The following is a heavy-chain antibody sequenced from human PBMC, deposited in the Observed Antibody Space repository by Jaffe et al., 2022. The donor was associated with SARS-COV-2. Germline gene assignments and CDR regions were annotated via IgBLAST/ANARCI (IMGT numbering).Heavy chain of an antibody. Sequence: EVQLVQSGAEVKKPGESLKISCKGSGYSFTSYWIGWVRQMPGKGLEWMGIIYPGDSDTRYSPSFQGQVTISADKSISTAYLQWSSLKASDTAMYYCAISSYCGGDCYPIDAFDIWGQGTMVTVSS. CDR1: GYSFTSYW. CDR3: AISSYCGGDCYPIDAFDI. CDR2: IYPGDSDT. V-gene: IGHV5-51*01. D-gene: IGHD2-21*02. J-gene: IGHJ3*02.